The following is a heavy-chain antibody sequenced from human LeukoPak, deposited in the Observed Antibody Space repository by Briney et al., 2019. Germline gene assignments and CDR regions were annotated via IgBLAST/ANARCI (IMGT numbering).Heavy chain of an antibody. D-gene: IGHD2-2*01. CDR3: ARDHCSSTSCWVYYGMDV. CDR2: IRYDGSNK. V-gene: IGHV3-30*02. Sequence: GGSLRLSCAASGFTFSSYGMHWVRQAPGKGLEWVAFIRYDGSNKYYADSVKGRFTISRDNSKNTLYLQMNSLRAEDTAVYYCARDHCSSTSCWVYYGMDVWGQGTTVTVSS. J-gene: IGHJ6*02. CDR1: GFTFSSYG.